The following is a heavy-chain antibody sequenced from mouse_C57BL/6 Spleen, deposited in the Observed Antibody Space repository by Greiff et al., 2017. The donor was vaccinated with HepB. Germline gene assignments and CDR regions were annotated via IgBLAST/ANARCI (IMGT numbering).Heavy chain of an antibody. CDR2: IYPGDGDT. J-gene: IGHJ4*01. CDR3: TRNDGYYGAMDY. CDR1: GYAFSSYW. V-gene: IGHV1-80*01. D-gene: IGHD2-3*01. Sequence: QVQRKESGAELVKPGASVKISCKASGYAFSSYWMNWVKQRPGKGLEWIGQIYPGDGDTNYNGKFKGKATLTADKSSSTAYMQLSSLTSEDSAVYFCTRNDGYYGAMDYWGQGTSVTVSS.